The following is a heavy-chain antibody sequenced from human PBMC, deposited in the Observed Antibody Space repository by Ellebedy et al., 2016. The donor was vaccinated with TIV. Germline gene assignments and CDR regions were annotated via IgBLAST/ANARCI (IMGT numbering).Heavy chain of an antibody. Sequence: AASVKVSCKASGYTFVTYNINWVRQAPGQGLEWMGWITTYNGDTNYAQKLQGRVTMTTDTSTSTAYMELRSLRSDDTAVYYWARTPINLKIGTYYFDYWGQGTLVTVSS. V-gene: IGHV1-18*04. J-gene: IGHJ4*02. CDR1: GYTFVTYN. CDR2: ITTYNGDT. D-gene: IGHD2-15*01. CDR3: ARTPINLKIGTYYFDY.